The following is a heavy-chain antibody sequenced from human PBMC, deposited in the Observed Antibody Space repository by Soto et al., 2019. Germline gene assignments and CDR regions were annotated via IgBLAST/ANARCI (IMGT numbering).Heavy chain of an antibody. V-gene: IGHV3-23*01. CDR2: ISGSGGST. Sequence: EVQLLESGGGLVQPGGSLRLSCAASGFTFSSYAMSWVRQAPGKGLEWVSAISGSGGSTYYADSVKGRFTISRDNSKNTLYLQMNSLRAEDTAVYYCAKEEGYYDILTGYYIGAFDIWGQGTMVTVSS. CDR3: AKEEGYYDILTGYYIGAFDI. J-gene: IGHJ3*02. D-gene: IGHD3-9*01. CDR1: GFTFSSYA.